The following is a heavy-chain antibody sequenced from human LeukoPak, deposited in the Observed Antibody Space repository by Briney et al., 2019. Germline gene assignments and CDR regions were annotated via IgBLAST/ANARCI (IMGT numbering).Heavy chain of an antibody. Sequence: SETLSLTCIVSGDSISSSSYYWGWIRQPPGKGLEWIGSIYYSGSTYYNPSLKSRVTVSVDTSKNQFSLKLSSVTAADTAVYYCARGSFYGYRPEWDYWGQGTLVTVSS. J-gene: IGHJ4*02. CDR3: ARGSFYGYRPEWDY. CDR2: IYYSGST. V-gene: IGHV4-39*01. CDR1: GDSISSSSYY. D-gene: IGHD3-10*01.